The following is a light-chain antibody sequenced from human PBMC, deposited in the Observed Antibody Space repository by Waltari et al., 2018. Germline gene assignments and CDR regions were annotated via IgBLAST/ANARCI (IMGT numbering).Light chain of an antibody. Sequence: EIVLTQSQGTLSLXPGERATLSCRASQSIIKYLAWYQQKPGQAPRLLIYHASSRAAGIPDRFSGSGSGTDFSLSISRLEPEDFAVYYCQHYESLPVTFGQGTKVEIK. V-gene: IGKV3-20*01. CDR1: QSIIKY. J-gene: IGKJ1*01. CDR2: HAS. CDR3: QHYESLPVT.